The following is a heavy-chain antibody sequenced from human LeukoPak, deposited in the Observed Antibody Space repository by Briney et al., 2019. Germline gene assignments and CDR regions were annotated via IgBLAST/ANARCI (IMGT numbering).Heavy chain of an antibody. CDR2: IFTSGIA. CDR3: AREISGTYYNPLGYMDV. V-gene: IGHV4-4*07. CDR1: GGSIGIYY. Sequence: PSETLSLTCTVSGGSIGIYYWNWIRQPAGKGLEWIGRIFTSGIANYNPSLKRRVTMSVDTSKNQFSLNLSSVTAADTAVYYCAREISGTYYNPLGYMDVWGKGTTVTVSS. J-gene: IGHJ6*03. D-gene: IGHD3-10*01.